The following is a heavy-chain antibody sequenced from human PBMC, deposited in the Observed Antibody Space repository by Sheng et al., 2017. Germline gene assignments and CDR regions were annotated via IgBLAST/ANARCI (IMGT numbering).Heavy chain of an antibody. CDR3: AKGHASYQLLYCDN. D-gene: IGHD2-15*01. J-gene: IGHJ4*02. Sequence: VELVESGGGLVQPGRSLRLSCAASGFTFDDYAMHWVRQVPGKGLEWVAGISWNSDNIGYADSVRGRFTISRDNAKTSLSLQMNSLRPEDTALYYCAKGHASYQLLYCDNWGQGTLVTVSS. V-gene: IGHV3-9*01. CDR1: GFTFDDYA. CDR2: ISWNSDNI.